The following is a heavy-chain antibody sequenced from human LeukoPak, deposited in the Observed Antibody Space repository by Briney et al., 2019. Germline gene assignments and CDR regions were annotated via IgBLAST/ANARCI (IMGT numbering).Heavy chain of an antibody. CDR3: TTVTVRFTMIVVRIDY. D-gene: IGHD3-22*01. J-gene: IGHJ4*02. CDR2: IKSKTDGGTT. V-gene: IGHV3-15*01. CDR1: GFTFSNAW. Sequence: PGGSLRLSCAASGFTFSNAWMSWVRQAPGKGLEWVGRIKSKTDGGTTDYAAPVKGRFTISSDDSKNTLYLQMNSLKTEDTAVYYCTTVTVRFTMIVVRIDYWGQGTLVTVSS.